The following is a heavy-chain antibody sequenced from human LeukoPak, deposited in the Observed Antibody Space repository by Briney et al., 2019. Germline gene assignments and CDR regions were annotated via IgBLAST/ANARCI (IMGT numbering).Heavy chain of an antibody. D-gene: IGHD3-9*01. Sequence: GRSLRPSCAASGFTFSNAWMSWVRQAPGEGLEWVGRIKSKTDGGTTDYAAPVKGRFTISRDDSKNTLYLQMNSLKTEDTAVYYCTTDPHPYYDILTGYYVFDYWGQGTLVIVSS. CDR2: IKSKTDGGTT. CDR3: TTDPHPYYDILTGYYVFDY. J-gene: IGHJ4*02. V-gene: IGHV3-15*01. CDR1: GFTFSNAW.